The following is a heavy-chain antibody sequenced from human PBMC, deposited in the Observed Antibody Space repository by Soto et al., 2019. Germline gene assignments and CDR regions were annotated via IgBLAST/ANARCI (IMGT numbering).Heavy chain of an antibody. V-gene: IGHV4-59*01. D-gene: IGHD6-6*01. CDR2: IYYSGST. CDR1: GGSICSYY. J-gene: IGHJ4*02. Sequence: SETLSLTSTVSGGSICSYYWGLIRQPPGKGLEWIGYIYYSGSTNYNPSLKSRVTISVDTSKNQFSLKLSSVTAADTAVYYCARAGAWHLVLGNWGQGTLVTVS. CDR3: ARAGAWHLVLGN.